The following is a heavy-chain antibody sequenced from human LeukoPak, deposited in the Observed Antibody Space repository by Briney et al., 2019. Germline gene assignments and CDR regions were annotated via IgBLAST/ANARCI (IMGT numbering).Heavy chain of an antibody. D-gene: IGHD3-22*01. J-gene: IGHJ4*02. CDR2: INHSGST. V-gene: IGHV4-34*01. Sequence: SSETLSLTCAVYGGSFSGYYWSWIRQPPGKGLEWIGEINHSGSTNYNPSLKSRVTISVDTSKNQFSLKLSSVTAADTAVYYCARYWGPYDNSGAYFDYWGQGTLVTVSS. CDR3: ARYWGPYDNSGAYFDY. CDR1: GGSFSGYY.